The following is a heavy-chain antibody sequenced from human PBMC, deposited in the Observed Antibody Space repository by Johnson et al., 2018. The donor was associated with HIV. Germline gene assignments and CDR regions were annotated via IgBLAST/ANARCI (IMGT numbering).Heavy chain of an antibody. CDR2: ISYDGNKT. J-gene: IGHJ3*02. CDR3: ARDSGVPGNDAFDI. Sequence: VQLVESGGGLVQPGGSLRLSCAASGFTFSSYAMHWVRQAPGKGLEWVAVISYDGNKTYYADSVRGLTISRDNSKNTLYLQLSSLRSEETAVYYCARDSGVPGNDAFDIWGQGTMVTVSS. V-gene: IGHV3-30*04. CDR1: GFTFSSYA. D-gene: IGHD3-10*01.